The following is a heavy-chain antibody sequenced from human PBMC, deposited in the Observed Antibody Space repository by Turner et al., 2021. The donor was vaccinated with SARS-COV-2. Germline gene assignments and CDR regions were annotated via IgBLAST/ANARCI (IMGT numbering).Heavy chain of an antibody. D-gene: IGHD3-16*01. Sequence: EVQLVESGGGLVKPGGSLSLSCAASGFTFSSHRMNWGRQAPGKGLEWVSSIGSTTRYIYYGDSVKGRFTISRDNAKKSLYLQMNSLRVEDTAIYYCVRDFSSGAGIFDYWGQGTLVTVSS. V-gene: IGHV3-21*01. CDR2: IGSTTRYI. J-gene: IGHJ4*02. CDR3: VRDFSSGAGIFDY. CDR1: GFTFSSHR.